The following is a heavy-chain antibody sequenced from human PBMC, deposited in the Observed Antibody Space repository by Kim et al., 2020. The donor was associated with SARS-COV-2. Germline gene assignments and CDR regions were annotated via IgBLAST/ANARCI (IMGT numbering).Heavy chain of an antibody. CDR3: ARDNYGGGWELDY. D-gene: IGHD1-26*01. CDR2: INPNSGGT. V-gene: IGHV1-2*06. CDR1: GYTFTSYY. Sequence: ASVKVSCRASGYTFTSYYIHWVRQAPGQGLEWMGRINPNSGGTNYAQKFHGRVTVTRDTSISTAYMELSRLVSDDTALYYCARDNYGGGWELDYWGQGTLVAVSS. J-gene: IGHJ4*02.